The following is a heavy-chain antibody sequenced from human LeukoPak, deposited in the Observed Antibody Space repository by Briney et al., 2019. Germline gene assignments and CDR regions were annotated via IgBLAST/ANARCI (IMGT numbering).Heavy chain of an antibody. CDR3: ARSVVPAAPYYFDY. J-gene: IGHJ4*02. Sequence: ASVKVSCKASGYTFTGYYMHWVRQAPGQGLEWMGRINPNSGGTNYAQKFQGRVTMTRDTSISTAYMELSRLRSDDTAVYYCARSVVPAAPYYFDYWGQGTLVTVSS. CDR2: INPNSGGT. V-gene: IGHV1-2*06. CDR1: GYTFTGYY. D-gene: IGHD2-2*01.